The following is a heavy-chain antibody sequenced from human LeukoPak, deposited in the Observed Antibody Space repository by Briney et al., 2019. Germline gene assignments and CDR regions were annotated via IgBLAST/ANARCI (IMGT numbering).Heavy chain of an antibody. CDR1: GFTFSSYG. J-gene: IGHJ4*02. D-gene: IGHD3-10*01. CDR2: IRYDGSNK. Sequence: GGSLRLSCAASGFTFSSYGMHWVRQAPGKGLEWVAFIRYDGSNKYYADSVKGRFTISRDNSKNTLYLQMNSLRAEDTAVYYCAKDAEVLLWFGGRGYYFDYWGQGTLVTVSS. CDR3: AKDAEVLLWFGGRGYYFDY. V-gene: IGHV3-30*02.